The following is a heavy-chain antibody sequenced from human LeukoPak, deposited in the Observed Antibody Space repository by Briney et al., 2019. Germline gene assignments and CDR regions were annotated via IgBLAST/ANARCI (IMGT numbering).Heavy chain of an antibody. J-gene: IGHJ4*02. CDR2: INHSGST. Sequence: ASETLSLTCAVYGGSFSGYYWSWIRQPPGKGLEWIGEINHSGSTNYNPSLKSRVTISVDTSKNQFSLKLSSVTAADTAVYYCASSGSYYRRLDYWGQGTLVTVSS. CDR3: ASSGSYYRRLDY. V-gene: IGHV4-34*01. D-gene: IGHD1-26*01. CDR1: GGSFSGYY.